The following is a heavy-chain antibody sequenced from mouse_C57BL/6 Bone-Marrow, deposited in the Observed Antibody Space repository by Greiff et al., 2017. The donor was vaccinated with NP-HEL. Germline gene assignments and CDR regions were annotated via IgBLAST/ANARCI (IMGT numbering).Heavy chain of an antibody. CDR2: ISYDGSN. CDR3: AREGGGRFDY. V-gene: IGHV3-6*01. D-gene: IGHD1-1*02. J-gene: IGHJ2*01. CDR1: GYSITSGYY. Sequence: EVQLQESGPGLVKPSQSLSLTCSVTGYSITSGYYWNWIRQFPGNKLEWMGYISYDGSNNYNPSFKNRISFTHDTSKNQFVLRLNSVTTEDTATYYCAREGGGRFDYWGQGTTLTVSS.